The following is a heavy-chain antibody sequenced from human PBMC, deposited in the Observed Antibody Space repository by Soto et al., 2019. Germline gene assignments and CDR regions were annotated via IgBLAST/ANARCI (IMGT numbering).Heavy chain of an antibody. V-gene: IGHV1-46*01. D-gene: IGHD3-22*01. CDR2: INPSGGST. J-gene: IGHJ6*02. Sequence: ASVKVSCKASGYTFTSYYMHWVRQAPGQGLEWMGIINPSGGSTSYAQKFQGRVTMTRDTSTSTVYMELSSLRSEDTAVYYCARDQVYYYDSSGYPPYGMDVWGQGTTVTVPS. CDR1: GYTFTSYY. CDR3: ARDQVYYYDSSGYPPYGMDV.